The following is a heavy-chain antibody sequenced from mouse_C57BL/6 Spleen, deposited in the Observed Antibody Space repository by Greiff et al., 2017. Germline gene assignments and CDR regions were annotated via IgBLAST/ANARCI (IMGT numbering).Heavy chain of an antibody. CDR1: GYTFTDYY. J-gene: IGHJ2*01. CDR3: ASYSDY. V-gene: IGHV1-26*01. CDR2: INPNNGGT. Sequence: VQLQQSGPELVKPGASVKISCKASGYTFTDYYMNWVKQSHGKSLEWIGDINPNNGGTSYNQKFKGKATLTVDKSSSTAYMELRSLTSEDSAVYYCASYSDYWGQGTTLTVSS.